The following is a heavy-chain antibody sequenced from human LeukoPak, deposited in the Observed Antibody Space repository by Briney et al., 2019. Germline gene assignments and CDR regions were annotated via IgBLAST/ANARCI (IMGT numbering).Heavy chain of an antibody. V-gene: IGHV3-11*04. Sequence: GGSLRLSCAASGFTFSDYYMSWIRQAPGKGLEWVSYISSSGDTIYYADSVKGRFTISRDNAKNSLYLQMNSLRAEDTAVYYCARDQGYCSGGSCYSEVYYFDYWGQGTLVTVSS. CDR2: ISSSGDTI. CDR3: ARDQGYCSGGSCYSEVYYFDY. CDR1: GFTFSDYY. D-gene: IGHD2-15*01. J-gene: IGHJ4*02.